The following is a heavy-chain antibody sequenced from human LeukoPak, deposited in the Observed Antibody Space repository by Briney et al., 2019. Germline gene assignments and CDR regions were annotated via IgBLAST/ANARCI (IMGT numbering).Heavy chain of an antibody. CDR2: IYYSGST. CDR1: GGSISSYY. CDR3: ARQDYGDYWYFDL. V-gene: IGHV4-59*08. D-gene: IGHD4-17*01. J-gene: IGHJ2*01. Sequence: SETLSLTCTVSGGSISSYYWSWIRQPPGKGLEWIGYIYYSGSTNYNPSLKSRVTISVDTSKNQFPLKLSSVTAADTAVYYCARQDYGDYWYFDLWGRGTLVTVSS.